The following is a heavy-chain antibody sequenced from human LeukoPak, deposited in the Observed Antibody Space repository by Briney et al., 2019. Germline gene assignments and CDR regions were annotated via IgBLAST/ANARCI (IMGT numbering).Heavy chain of an antibody. Sequence: PGGSLRLSCVDSGFTFSSYWMNWVRQAPGKGLEWVANIKQDGSEKYYVDSVKGRFTISRDNAKNSLYLQMNSLRAEDTAIYYCVGGSGYWGQGTLVTVSS. CDR2: IKQDGSEK. CDR1: GFTFSSYW. D-gene: IGHD5-12*01. CDR3: VGGSGY. V-gene: IGHV3-7*01. J-gene: IGHJ4*02.